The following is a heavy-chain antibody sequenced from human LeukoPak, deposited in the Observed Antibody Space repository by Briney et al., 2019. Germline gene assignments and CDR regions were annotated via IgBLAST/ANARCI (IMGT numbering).Heavy chain of an antibody. D-gene: IGHD5-18*01. J-gene: IGHJ4*02. CDR3: ARGGSYGYY. V-gene: IGHV4-59*01. CDR2: IYYSGST. Sequence: SETLSLTCTVSGDSISGYYWSWIRQPPGKGLEWIGNIYYSGSTNYNPSLKSRVTISVDMSKNQFSLKLSPVTAADTAIYPCARGGSYGYYWGQGTLVTVSS. CDR1: GDSISGYY.